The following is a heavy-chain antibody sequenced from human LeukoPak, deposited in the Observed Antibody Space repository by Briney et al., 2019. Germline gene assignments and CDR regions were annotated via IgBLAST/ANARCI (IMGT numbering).Heavy chain of an antibody. D-gene: IGHD1-14*01. CDR3: ARLRTFDY. CDR1: GFTFSNYW. Sequence: HPGGSLRLSCAASGFTFSNYWMSWVRQAPGKGLEWVANIKQDGSEKDYVGSVKGRFTISRDNADNSLYLQMNSLRAEDTAVYYCARLRTFDYWGQGTLVTVSS. V-gene: IGHV3-7*03. CDR2: IKQDGSEK. J-gene: IGHJ4*02.